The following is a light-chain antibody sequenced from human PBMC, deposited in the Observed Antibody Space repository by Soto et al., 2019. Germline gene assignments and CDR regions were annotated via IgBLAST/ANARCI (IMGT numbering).Light chain of an antibody. CDR2: DAS. V-gene: IGKV3-11*01. CDR3: QQRSNWPRT. CDR1: QSVSSY. J-gene: IGKJ2*01. Sequence: ELVLTQSPATLSLSPGERATLSCRASQSVSSYLAWYQQKPGQAPRLVIYDASNSADGTPARFSGSGSGTDFTLTISRLEREDFAVYYCQQRSNWPRTFGQGTKLEGK.